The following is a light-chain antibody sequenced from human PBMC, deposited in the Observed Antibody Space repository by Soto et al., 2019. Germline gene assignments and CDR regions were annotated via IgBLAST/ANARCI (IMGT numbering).Light chain of an antibody. Sequence: QSVLTQPASVSGSPGQSITISCTGTKSDVGGYNYVSWYQQHPGKAPKLIIYQVSYRPSGVSGRFSASKSGNTASLTISGLQADDEADYYCSSYTSSTNLVFGGGTKLTVL. V-gene: IGLV2-14*03. CDR2: QVS. CDR3: SSYTSSTNLV. J-gene: IGLJ2*01. CDR1: KSDVGGYNY.